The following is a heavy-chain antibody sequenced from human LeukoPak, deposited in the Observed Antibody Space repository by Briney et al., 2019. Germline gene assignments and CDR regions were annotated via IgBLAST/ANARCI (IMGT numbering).Heavy chain of an antibody. CDR2: INPSTGTA. D-gene: IGHD6-13*01. CDR3: ATVAAVGSRYKYYYMDV. V-gene: IGHV1-46*01. Sequence: VASMKVSCKASGYTFTGYYMHWVRQAPGQGLEWMAIINPSTGTANYARNFQGRVAMTRDMSTSTVYMELSSLRSEDTAVYYCATVAAVGSRYKYYYMDVWGKGTTVTVSS. J-gene: IGHJ6*03. CDR1: GYTFTGYY.